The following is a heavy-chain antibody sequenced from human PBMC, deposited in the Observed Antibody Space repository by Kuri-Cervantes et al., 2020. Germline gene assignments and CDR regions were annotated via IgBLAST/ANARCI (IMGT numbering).Heavy chain of an antibody. D-gene: IGHD3-10*01. CDR1: GFTFSSYS. CDR3: ARGGALTVRGVINSHWFDP. V-gene: IGHV3-48*01. CDR2: ISNSCRTI. J-gene: IGHJ5*02. Sequence: GESLKISCAVSGFTFSSYSMSWVRQAPGKGLEWVSYISNSCRTIYYADSVKGRFTISRDNSKNTLYLQMNSLRAEDTAVYYCARGGALTVRGVINSHWFDPWGQGTLVTVSS.